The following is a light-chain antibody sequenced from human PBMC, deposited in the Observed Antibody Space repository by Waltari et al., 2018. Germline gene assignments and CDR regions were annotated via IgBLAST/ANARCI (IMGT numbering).Light chain of an antibody. CDR3: MQAFETPPT. CDR1: QSLLDTDGNTY. Sequence: DIVLTQTPLSLPVTPGEPASISCRSNQSLLDTDGNTYLFWLLQKPGQPPRLLIYRVSTRFAGVPDRISGSGSGTDFTLKISRVEAEDVGTDYCMQAFETPPTFGGGTKVEIK. J-gene: IGKJ4*01. V-gene: IGKV2-29*02. CDR2: RVS.